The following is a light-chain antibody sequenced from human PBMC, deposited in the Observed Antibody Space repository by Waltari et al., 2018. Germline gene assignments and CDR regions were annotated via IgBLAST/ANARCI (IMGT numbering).Light chain of an antibody. V-gene: IGKV1-9*01. CDR3: QQLDKYPLT. CDR2: GAS. CDR1: EVIRTY. J-gene: IGKJ4*01. Sequence: IQLTQSPSSLSASVGDTVTITFRASEVIRTYLAWYQQQPGKAPKLLIYGASTLQSGVPSRFSGSGSGTDFTLTISSLQPGDFATYYCQQLDKYPLTFGGGTKVEIK.